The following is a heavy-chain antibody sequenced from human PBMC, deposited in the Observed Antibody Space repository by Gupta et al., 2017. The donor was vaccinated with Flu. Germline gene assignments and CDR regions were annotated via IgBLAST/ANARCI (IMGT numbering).Heavy chain of an antibody. D-gene: IGHD1-14*01. J-gene: IGHJ4*02. CDR1: GLPFSSFE. CDR3: GADAGERATSN. CDR2: ISSRSITT. V-gene: IGHV3-48*03. Sequence: EVRLVESGGGLVQPGRALRLYFPASGLPFSSFELYSLRQAPGRGLEWLAYISSRSITTYYADSLRSRFTISRDNAENSLYLQMTDLRADDTATYYCGADAGERATSNWGRGTLVTVSS.